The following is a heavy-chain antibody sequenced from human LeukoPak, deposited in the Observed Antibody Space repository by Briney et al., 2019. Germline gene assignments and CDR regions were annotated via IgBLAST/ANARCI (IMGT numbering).Heavy chain of an antibody. Sequence: KSGGSLRLSCAASGFTFSSYSMNWVRQAPGKGLEWVSSISSSSSYIYYADSVKGRFTISRDNAKNSLYPQMNSLRAEDTAVYYCTKRPPGIAAAAPFDYWGQGTLVTVSS. D-gene: IGHD6-13*01. CDR1: GFTFSSYS. CDR3: TKRPPGIAAAAPFDY. CDR2: ISSSSSYI. J-gene: IGHJ4*02. V-gene: IGHV3-21*04.